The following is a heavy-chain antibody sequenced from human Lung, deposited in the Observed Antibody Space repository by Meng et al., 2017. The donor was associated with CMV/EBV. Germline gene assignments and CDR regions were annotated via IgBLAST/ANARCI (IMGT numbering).Heavy chain of an antibody. J-gene: IGHJ4*02. CDR3: ARLYCSGGSCYTIDY. V-gene: IGHV7-4-1*02. Sequence: QSWSDFKKSGVSMKVYCKASGYTLTSYAMNCVRQAHGIRLECMGWINTNTGNTTYAQGFTGRFVFSLDTSVSTAYLQISSLKAVDTAVYYCARLYCSGGSCYTIDYWGQGTLVTVSS. D-gene: IGHD2-15*01. CDR1: GYTLTSYA. CDR2: INTNTGNT.